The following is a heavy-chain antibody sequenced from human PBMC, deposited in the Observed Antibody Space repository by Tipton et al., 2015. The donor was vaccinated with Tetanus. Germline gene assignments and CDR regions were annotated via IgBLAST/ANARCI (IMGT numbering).Heavy chain of an antibody. V-gene: IGHV3-23*01. D-gene: IGHD6-19*01. J-gene: IGHJ3*01. CDR1: GFTFSSYA. CDR3: GNFGSGLDAFDV. Sequence: SLRLSCAASGFTFSSYAMSWVRQAPGKGLEWVSAISGSGGSTYYADSVKGRFTISRDNSKNTLDLQMNSLRVEDTAVYFCGNFGSGLDAFDVWGQGTKVTVSA. CDR2: ISGSGGST.